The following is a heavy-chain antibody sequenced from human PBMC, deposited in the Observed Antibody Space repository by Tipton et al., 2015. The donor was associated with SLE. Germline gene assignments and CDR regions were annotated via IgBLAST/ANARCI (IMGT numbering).Heavy chain of an antibody. Sequence: GSLRLSCAASGFTFTNYWMHWVRQAPGKGLVWVSRINSDGSTTSYADSVKGRFTISRDNAMNTLYLQMNSLRAEDTAAYYCARGESSGYYVDYWGHGTLVTVSS. V-gene: IGHV3-74*01. J-gene: IGHJ4*01. CDR1: GFTFTNYW. D-gene: IGHD3-22*01. CDR2: INSDGSTT. CDR3: ARGESSGYYVDY.